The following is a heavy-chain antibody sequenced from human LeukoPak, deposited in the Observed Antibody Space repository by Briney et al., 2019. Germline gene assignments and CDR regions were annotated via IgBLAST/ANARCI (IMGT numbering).Heavy chain of an antibody. V-gene: IGHV3-7*01. Sequence: GGSLRLSCAASGFTFRNYWMSWVRRAPGKGLEWVANIKQDGREIHYVDSVKGRFTISRDNARNSLYLQMNSLRVEDTAVYYCARENSAFDIWGQGTMVTVSS. CDR2: IKQDGREI. J-gene: IGHJ3*02. D-gene: IGHD2/OR15-2a*01. CDR3: ARENSAFDI. CDR1: GFTFRNYW.